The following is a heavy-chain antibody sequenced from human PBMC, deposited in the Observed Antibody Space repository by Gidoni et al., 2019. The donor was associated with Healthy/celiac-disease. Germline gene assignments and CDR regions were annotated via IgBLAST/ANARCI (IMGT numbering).Heavy chain of an antibody. CDR3: ARSWLEYSSSRRPVGAFDY. V-gene: IGHV1-8*01. D-gene: IGHD6-6*01. Sequence: QVQLVQSGAEVKKPGASVKVSCKASGYTFTSYDINWVRQATGQGLEWMGWMNPNSGNTGYAQKFQGRVTMTRNTSISTAYMELSSLRSEDTAVYYCARSWLEYSSSRRPVGAFDYWGQGTLVTVSS. J-gene: IGHJ4*02. CDR2: MNPNSGNT. CDR1: GYTFTSYD.